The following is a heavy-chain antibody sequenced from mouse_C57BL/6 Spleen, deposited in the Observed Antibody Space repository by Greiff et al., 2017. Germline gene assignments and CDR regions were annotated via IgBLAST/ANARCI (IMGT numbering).Heavy chain of an antibody. D-gene: IGHD2-5*01. J-gene: IGHJ2*01. CDR2: IDPSDSYT. Sequence: QVQLQQPGAELVMPGASVKLSCKASGYTFTSYWMHWVKQRPGQGLEWIGEIDPSDSYTNYNQKFKGKSTLTVDKSSSTAYMQLSSLTSEDSAVYYCARFSDSNYSYFDYWGQGTTLTVSS. V-gene: IGHV1-69*01. CDR1: GYTFTSYW. CDR3: ARFSDSNYSYFDY.